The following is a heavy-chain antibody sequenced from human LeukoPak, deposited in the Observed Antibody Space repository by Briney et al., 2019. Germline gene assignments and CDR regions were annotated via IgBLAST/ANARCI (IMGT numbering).Heavy chain of an antibody. V-gene: IGHV4-59*12. CDR1: GGSISSYY. J-gene: IGHJ6*03. Sequence: SETLSLTCTVSGGSISSYYWSWIRQPPGKGLEWIGYIYYSGSTNYNPSLKSRVTISVDTSKNQFSLKLSSVTAADTAVYYCAREEGSSTSYYYYYMDVWGKGTTVTVSS. D-gene: IGHD2-2*01. CDR2: IYYSGST. CDR3: AREEGSSTSYYYYYMDV.